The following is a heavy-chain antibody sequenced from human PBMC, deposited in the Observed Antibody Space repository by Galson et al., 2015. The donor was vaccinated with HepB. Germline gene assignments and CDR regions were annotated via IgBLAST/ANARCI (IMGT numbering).Heavy chain of an antibody. Sequence: SLRLSCAASGFTVSSNYMSWVRQAPGKGLEWVSVIYSGGSTYYADSVKGRFTISRDNSKNTLYLQMNSLRAEDTAVYYCARGVEYCGGDCYSADFQHWGQGTLVTVSS. CDR2: IYSGGST. CDR3: ARGVEYCGGDCYSADFQH. J-gene: IGHJ1*01. D-gene: IGHD2-21*02. CDR1: GFTVSSNY. V-gene: IGHV3-66*01.